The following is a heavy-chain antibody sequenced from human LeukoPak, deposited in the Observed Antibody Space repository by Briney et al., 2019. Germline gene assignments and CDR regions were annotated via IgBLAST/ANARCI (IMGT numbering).Heavy chain of an antibody. CDR2: IIASVGST. Sequence: GGSLRLSCAASGFTFSSFAMSCVRQAPGKGLEWVSAIIASVGSTYYADSVKGRFTISRDNSSNTLYLQMNRLRAEDTAVYYCAKEDIAVAGTLDYWGQGTLVTVSS. CDR1: GFTFSSFA. J-gene: IGHJ4*02. D-gene: IGHD6-19*01. V-gene: IGHV3-23*01. CDR3: AKEDIAVAGTLDY.